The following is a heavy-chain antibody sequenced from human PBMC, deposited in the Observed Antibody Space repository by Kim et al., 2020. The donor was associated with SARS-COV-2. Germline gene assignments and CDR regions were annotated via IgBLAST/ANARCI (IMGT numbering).Heavy chain of an antibody. J-gene: IGHJ6*03. V-gene: IGHV4-34*01. CDR3: ARHYYYYYYYMDV. Sequence: NSNPSLKSRVTISVDTSKNQFSLKLSSVTAADTAVYYCARHYYYYYYYMDVWGKGTTVTVSS.